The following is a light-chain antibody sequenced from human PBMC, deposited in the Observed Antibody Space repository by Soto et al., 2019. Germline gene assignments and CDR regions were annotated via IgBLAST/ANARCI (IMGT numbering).Light chain of an antibody. CDR3: QQRSNWPPIT. CDR1: QSVSSSY. CDR2: DAS. J-gene: IGKJ5*01. Sequence: EIVLTQSPGTLSLSPGERATLSCRASQSVSSSYLAWYQQKPGQAPRLLIYDASHRAAGIPARFSGSGFGTEFTLTISSLEPEDAAVYYCQQRSNWPPITFGQGTRLEIK. V-gene: IGKV3D-20*02.